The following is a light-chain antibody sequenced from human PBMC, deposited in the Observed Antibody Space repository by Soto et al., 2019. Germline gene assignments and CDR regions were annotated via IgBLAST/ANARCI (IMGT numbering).Light chain of an antibody. J-gene: IGLJ1*01. V-gene: IGLV3-1*01. CDR2: QDS. Sequence: SYELTQPPSVSVSPGQTASITCSGDKLGDKYACWYQQKPGQSPVLVIYQDSKRPSGIPERFSGSNSGNTATLTISGTQAMDEADYYCQAWDSSTAFYVFGTATKLTVL. CDR1: KLGDKY. CDR3: QAWDSSTAFYV.